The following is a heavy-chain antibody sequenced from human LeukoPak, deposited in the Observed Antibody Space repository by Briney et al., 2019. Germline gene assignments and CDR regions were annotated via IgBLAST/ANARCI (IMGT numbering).Heavy chain of an antibody. Sequence: GGSLRLSCAASGFTVSSNYMSWVRQAPGKGLEWVSVIYSGGSTYYADSVKGRFTISRDNSKNTLYLQMNSLRAEDTAVYYCAKVPAIIAAAGIDYWGQGTLVTVSS. D-gene: IGHD6-13*01. CDR1: GFTVSSNY. V-gene: IGHV3-53*01. CDR2: IYSGGST. J-gene: IGHJ4*02. CDR3: AKVPAIIAAAGIDY.